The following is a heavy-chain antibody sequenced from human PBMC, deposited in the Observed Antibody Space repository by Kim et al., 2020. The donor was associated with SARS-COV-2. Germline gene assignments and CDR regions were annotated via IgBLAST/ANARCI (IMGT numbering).Heavy chain of an antibody. CDR1: GGSISSSSYY. D-gene: IGHD3-9*01. J-gene: IGHJ4*02. CDR2: IYYSGST. V-gene: IGHV4-39*01. CDR3: ARGAPLLRYFDWSPQPGHYFDY. Sequence: SETLSLTCTVSGGSISSSSYYWGWIRQPPGKGLEGIGSIYYSGSTYYNPSLKSRVTISVDTSKNQFSLKLSSVTAADTAVYYCARGAPLLRYFDWSPQPGHYFDYWGQGTLVTVSS.